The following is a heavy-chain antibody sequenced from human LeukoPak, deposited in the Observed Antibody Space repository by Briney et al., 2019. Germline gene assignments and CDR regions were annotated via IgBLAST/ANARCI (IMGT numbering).Heavy chain of an antibody. CDR1: GFTVSSNY. V-gene: IGHV3-66*02. CDR3: AGTAAGTRWFDP. Sequence: GGSLRLSCAASGFTVSSNYMSWVHQAPGKGLEWVSVIYSGGSTYYADSVKGRFTISRDNSKNTLYLQMNSLRAEDTAVYYCAGTAAGTRWFDPWGQGTLVTVSS. CDR2: IYSGGST. J-gene: IGHJ5*02. D-gene: IGHD6-13*01.